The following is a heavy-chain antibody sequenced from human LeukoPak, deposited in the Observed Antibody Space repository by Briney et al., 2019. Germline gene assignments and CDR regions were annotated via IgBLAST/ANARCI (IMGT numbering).Heavy chain of an antibody. V-gene: IGHV3-48*03. CDR3: ARDLGELSHDY. D-gene: IGHD3-16*02. CDR2: ISSSGSTI. CDR1: GFTFSSYE. J-gene: IGHJ4*02. Sequence: GGCLRLSCAASGFTFSSYEMNWVRQAPGKGLEWVSYISSSGSTIYYADSVKGRFTISRDNAKNSLYLQMNSLRAEDTAVYYCARDLGELSHDYWGQGTLVTVSS.